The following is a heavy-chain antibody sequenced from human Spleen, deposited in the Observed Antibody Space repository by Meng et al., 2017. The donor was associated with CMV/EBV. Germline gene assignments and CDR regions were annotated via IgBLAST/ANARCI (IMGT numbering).Heavy chain of an antibody. CDR3: ARAHPSYGSGPVYGMDV. V-gene: IGHV1-2*02. D-gene: IGHD3-10*01. CDR1: GYTFTGYY. CDR2: INPNSGGT. J-gene: IGHJ6*02. Sequence: ASVKVSCKASGYTFTGYYMHWVRQAPGQGLEWMGWINPNSGGTNDAQKFQGRVTMTRDTSITTAYMELSRLRSDDTAVYYCARAHPSYGSGPVYGMDVWGQGTTVTVSS.